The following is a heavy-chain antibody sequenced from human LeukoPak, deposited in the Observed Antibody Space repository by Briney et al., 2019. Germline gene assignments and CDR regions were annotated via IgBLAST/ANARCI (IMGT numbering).Heavy chain of an antibody. CDR3: ARERSHVDILTGYYTYYYYGMDV. D-gene: IGHD3-9*01. J-gene: IGHJ6*04. CDR1: GGTFSSYA. V-gene: IGHV1-69*01. Sequence: ASVKVSCKAPGGTFSSYAISWVRQAPGQGLEWMGGIIPIFGTANYAQKFQGRVTITADESTSTAYMELSSLRSEDTAVYYCARERSHVDILTGYYTYYYYGMDVWGKGTTVTVSS. CDR2: IIPIFGTA.